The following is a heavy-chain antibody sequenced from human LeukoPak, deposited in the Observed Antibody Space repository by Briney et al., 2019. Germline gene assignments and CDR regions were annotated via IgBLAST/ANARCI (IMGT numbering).Heavy chain of an antibody. D-gene: IGHD4-23*01. CDR3: ARGEATVVTAPSYYYYYYMDV. CDR2: IYTSGST. Sequence: TSETLSLTCTVSGGSISSGSYYWSWIRQPAGKGLDWIGRIYTSGSTNYNPPLKSRVTISVDTSKNQFSLKLSSVTAADTAVYYCARGEATVVTAPSYYYYYYMDVWGKGTTVTVSS. J-gene: IGHJ6*03. CDR1: GGSISSGSYY. V-gene: IGHV4-61*02.